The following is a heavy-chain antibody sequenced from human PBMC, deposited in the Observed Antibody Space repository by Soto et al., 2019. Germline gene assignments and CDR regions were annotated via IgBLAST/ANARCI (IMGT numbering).Heavy chain of an antibody. CDR2: VTHDGTER. J-gene: IGHJ4*02. CDR1: GFTVSGHG. Sequence: QVQLVASGGGVVQPGRSLTLSCAASGFTVSGHGLHWVRQAPGKGLEWVAVVTHDGTERHYPDSVKGRFTITRDISKNTFYLQMNSLRVEDTGMYYCAREKNSGYYRTVDYWGQGTLVTVSS. D-gene: IGHD3-10*01. CDR3: AREKNSGYYRTVDY. V-gene: IGHV3-30*03.